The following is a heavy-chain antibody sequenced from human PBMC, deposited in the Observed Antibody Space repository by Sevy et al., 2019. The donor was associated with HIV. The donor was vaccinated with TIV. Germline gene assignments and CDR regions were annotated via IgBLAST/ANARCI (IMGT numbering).Heavy chain of an antibody. CDR3: ARDRDSSSWAYYYYYYMDV. J-gene: IGHJ6*03. CDR2: IIPIFGTA. CDR1: GGTFSSYA. D-gene: IGHD6-13*01. Sequence: ASVKVSCKASGGTFSSYAISWVRQAPGQGLEWMGGIIPIFGTANYAQKFQGRVTITADESTSTAYMELSSLRSEDTAVYYCARDRDSSSWAYYYYYYMDVWGKGTTVTVSS. V-gene: IGHV1-69*13.